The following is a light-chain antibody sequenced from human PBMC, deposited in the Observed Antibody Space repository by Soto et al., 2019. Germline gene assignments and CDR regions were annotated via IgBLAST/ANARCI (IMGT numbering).Light chain of an antibody. CDR1: SSDVGSYNR. V-gene: IGLV2-18*01. CDR3: SLYTSSSTWV. J-gene: IGLJ3*02. Sequence: QSVLTQPPSVSGSPGQSVTISCTGTSSDVGSYNRVSWYQQPPGTAPKLMIYEVSNRPLGVPDRFSGSKSGNTASLTISGLQAEDEADYYCSLYTSSSTWVFGGGTKLTVL. CDR2: EVS.